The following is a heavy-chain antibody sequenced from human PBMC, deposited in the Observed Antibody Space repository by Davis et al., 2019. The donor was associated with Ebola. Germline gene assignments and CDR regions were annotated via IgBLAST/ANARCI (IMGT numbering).Heavy chain of an antibody. CDR1: GYTFTNYF. J-gene: IGHJ6*04. CDR3: ARPDYAIHDGMDV. V-gene: IGHV1-46*01. CDR2: INSSGGST. Sequence: AASVKVSCKASGYTFTNYFMHWVRQAPGQGLEWMGIINSSGGSTTYAQKFQGRVTMTSDTSTSTVYMELSSLRSEDTAVYYCARPDYAIHDGMDVWGTGTTVTVSS. D-gene: IGHD3-16*01.